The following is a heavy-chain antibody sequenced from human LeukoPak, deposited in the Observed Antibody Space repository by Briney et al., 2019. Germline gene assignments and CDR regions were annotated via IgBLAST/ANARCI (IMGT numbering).Heavy chain of an antibody. CDR2: IYYSGST. D-gene: IGHD6-13*01. Sequence: SQTLSLTCTVSGGSISSSSYYWGWIRQPPGKGLEWIGSIYYSGSTYYNPSLKSRGTISVDTSKNQFSLKLSSVTAADTAVYYCAREAAAGTEGDYWGQGTLVTVSS. V-gene: IGHV4-39*02. CDR1: GGSISSSSYY. J-gene: IGHJ4*02. CDR3: AREAAAGTEGDY.